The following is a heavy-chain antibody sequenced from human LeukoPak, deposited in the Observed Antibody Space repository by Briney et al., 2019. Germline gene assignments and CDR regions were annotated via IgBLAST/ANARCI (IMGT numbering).Heavy chain of an antibody. CDR3: ANNRYSGYDFPLDY. V-gene: IGHV3-30*18. Sequence: PGRSLRLSCAASGFTFSSYGIHWVRQAPGKGLEWVAVISHDGTNKYYEDSVKGRFTISRDNSRNTLYLQMNSLRAEDTALYYCANNRYSGYDFPLDYWGQGTLVTVSS. CDR1: GFTFSSYG. J-gene: IGHJ4*02. CDR2: ISHDGTNK. D-gene: IGHD5-12*01.